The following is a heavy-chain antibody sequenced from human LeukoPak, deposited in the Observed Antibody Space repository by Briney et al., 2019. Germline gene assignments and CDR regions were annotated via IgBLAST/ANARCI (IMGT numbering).Heavy chain of an antibody. V-gene: IGHV1-2*02. CDR3: AKDGPMAPVQLISGIDV. Sequence: ASVKVSCKASGYTFTDYYMHWVRQAPGQGLEWMGWINPDSGGRNYAQRFQGRVTMTRDTSISTAYMELSRLRSDDTAVYYCAKDGPMAPVQLISGIDVWGQGTTVTVSS. CDR2: INPDSGGR. J-gene: IGHJ6*02. D-gene: IGHD3-10*01. CDR1: GYTFTDYY.